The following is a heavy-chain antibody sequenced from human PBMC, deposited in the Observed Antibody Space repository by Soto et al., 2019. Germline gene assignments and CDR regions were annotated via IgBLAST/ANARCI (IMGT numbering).Heavy chain of an antibody. D-gene: IGHD2-2*01. Sequence: PSETLSLTCTVSGGSISSYYVSWIRQSAGKGLEWIGRIDTSGTTNYNPSLKSRVTISVDTSKNQFSLKLSSVTAADTAVYYCARGFKISYQLLHYYYGMDVWGQGTTVTVSS. CDR3: ARGFKISYQLLHYYYGMDV. J-gene: IGHJ6*02. CDR1: GGSISSYY. V-gene: IGHV4-4*07. CDR2: IDTSGTT.